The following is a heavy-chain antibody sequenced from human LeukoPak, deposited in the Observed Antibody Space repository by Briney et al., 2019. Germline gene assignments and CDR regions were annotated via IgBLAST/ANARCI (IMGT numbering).Heavy chain of an antibody. CDR3: ARVSVDTAMVTPSGFDY. V-gene: IGHV3-21*01. J-gene: IGHJ4*02. D-gene: IGHD5-18*01. Sequence: GGSLRLSCAGSGFTFSSYSMNWVRQAPGKGLEWVSSISSSSSYIYYADSVKGRFTISRDNAKNSLNLQMNSLRAEDTAVYYCARVSVDTAMVTPSGFDYWGQGTLVTVSS. CDR1: GFTFSSYS. CDR2: ISSSSSYI.